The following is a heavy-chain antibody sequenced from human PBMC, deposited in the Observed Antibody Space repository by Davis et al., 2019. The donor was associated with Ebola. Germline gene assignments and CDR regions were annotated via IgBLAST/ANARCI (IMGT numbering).Heavy chain of an antibody. CDR1: GFTFSSYA. D-gene: IGHD3-22*01. Sequence: GGSLRLSCAASGFTFSSYAMSWVRQAPGKGLEWVSAISGSGGSTYYADSVKGRFTISRDNSKNTLYLQMNSLRAEDTAVYYCAKIFTLTYYYDSGGYYVYWGQGTLVTVSS. J-gene: IGHJ4*02. CDR2: ISGSGGST. CDR3: AKIFTLTYYYDSGGYYVY. V-gene: IGHV3-23*01.